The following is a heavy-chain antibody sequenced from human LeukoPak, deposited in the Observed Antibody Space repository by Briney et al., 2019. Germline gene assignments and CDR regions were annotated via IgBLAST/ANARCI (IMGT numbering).Heavy chain of an antibody. CDR3: AKDLVGYYARNFDY. D-gene: IGHD2/OR15-2a*01. CDR1: GFTFSSYA. Sequence: PGGSLRLSCAASGFTFSSYAMGWVRQAPGKGLEWVSAISGSGGSTYYADSVKGRFTISRDNSKNTLYLQMNSLRAEDTAVYYCAKDLVGYYARNFDYWGQGTLVTVSS. J-gene: IGHJ4*02. CDR2: ISGSGGST. V-gene: IGHV3-23*01.